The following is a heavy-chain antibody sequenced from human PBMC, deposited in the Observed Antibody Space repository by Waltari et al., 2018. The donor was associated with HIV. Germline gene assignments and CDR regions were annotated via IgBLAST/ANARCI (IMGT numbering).Heavy chain of an antibody. CDR1: GGSISSGGYY. D-gene: IGHD3-9*01. J-gene: IGHJ5*02. Sequence: QVQLQESGPGLVKPSQTLSLTCTVSGGSISSGGYYWSWIRQHPGKGLEWIGYIYYSGSTYYNPSLKSRVTISVDTSKNQFSLKLSSVTAADTAVYYCARVGLRYFAPHRRFDPWGQGTLVTVSS. CDR2: IYYSGST. V-gene: IGHV4-31*03. CDR3: ARVGLRYFAPHRRFDP.